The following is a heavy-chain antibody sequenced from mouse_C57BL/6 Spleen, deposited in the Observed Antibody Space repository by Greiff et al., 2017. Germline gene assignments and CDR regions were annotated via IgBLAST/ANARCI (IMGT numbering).Heavy chain of an antibody. D-gene: IGHD2-5*01. V-gene: IGHV5-6*01. CDR2: ISSGGSYT. CDR3: ARQYSNWGSYAMDY. Sequence: DVQLVESGGDLVKPGGSLKLSCAASGFTFSSYGMSWVRQTPDKRLEWVATISSGGSYTYYPDSVKGRFTISRDNAKNTLYLQMSSLKSEDTAMYYCARQYSNWGSYAMDYRGQGTSVTVSS. CDR1: GFTFSSYG. J-gene: IGHJ4*01.